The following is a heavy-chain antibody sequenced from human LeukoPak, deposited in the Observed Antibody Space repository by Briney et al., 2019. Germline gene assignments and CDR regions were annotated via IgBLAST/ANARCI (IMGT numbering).Heavy chain of an antibody. CDR3: AKDRGAGGSYYSFDY. D-gene: IGHD1-26*01. Sequence: GGTLRLSCAASGFTFSSYSMSWVRQAPGKGLEWVSAISGSGGSTYYADSVKGRFTISRDNSKNTLYLQMNSLRAEDTAVYYCAKDRGAGGSYYSFDYWGQGTLVTVSS. V-gene: IGHV3-23*01. CDR2: ISGSGGST. J-gene: IGHJ4*02. CDR1: GFTFSSYS.